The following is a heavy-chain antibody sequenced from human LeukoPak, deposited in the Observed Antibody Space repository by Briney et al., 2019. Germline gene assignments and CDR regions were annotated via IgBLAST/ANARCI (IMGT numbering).Heavy chain of an antibody. CDR1: GFTFSSYG. V-gene: IGHV3-23*01. CDR2: ISGGGGST. Sequence: GGSLRLSCAASGFTFSSYGMHWVRQAPGKGLEWVSAISGGGGSTYYADSVRGRFTISRDNSKNTLYLQMNSLTAEDTAVYYCVKRVRYDSETYYFDYWGQGTLVTVSS. CDR3: VKRVRYDSETYYFDY. D-gene: IGHD3-10*01. J-gene: IGHJ4*02.